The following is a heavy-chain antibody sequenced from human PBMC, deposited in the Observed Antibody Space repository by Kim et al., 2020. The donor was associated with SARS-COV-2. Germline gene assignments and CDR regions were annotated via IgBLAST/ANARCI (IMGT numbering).Heavy chain of an antibody. CDR2: IIPIFGTA. D-gene: IGHD1-1*01. CDR1: GGTFSSYA. J-gene: IGHJ6*02. Sequence: SVKVSCKASGGTFSSYAISWVRQAPGQGLEWMGGIIPIFGTANYAQKFQGRVTITADESTSTAYMELSSLRSEDTAVYYCARPSTPPSVQLERPIYYYYGMDVWGQGTTVTVSS. CDR3: ARPSTPPSVQLERPIYYYYGMDV. V-gene: IGHV1-69*13.